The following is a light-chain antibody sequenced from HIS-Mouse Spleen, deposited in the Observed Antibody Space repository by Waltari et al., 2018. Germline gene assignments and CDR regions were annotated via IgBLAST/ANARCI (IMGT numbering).Light chain of an antibody. CDR3: CSYAGSSTPWV. CDR1: SSDAGRYNL. CDR2: EGS. J-gene: IGLJ3*02. Sequence: QSALTQPASVSASPGQSITISCTGTSSDAGRYNLVSWYQKHPGKAPKPMIYEGSKRPSGVSNRFSGSKSGNTASLTISGLQAEDEADYYCCSYAGSSTPWVFGGGTKLTVL. V-gene: IGLV2-23*01.